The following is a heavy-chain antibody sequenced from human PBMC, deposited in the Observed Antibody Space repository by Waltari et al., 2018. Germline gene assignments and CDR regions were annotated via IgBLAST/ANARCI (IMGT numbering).Heavy chain of an antibody. Sequence: QVQLQQWGAGLLKPSETLSLTCAVYGGSFSGYYWSWIRQPPGKGLEWIGEINHSGSTTYNPSLKSRVTISVDTSKNQFSLKLSSVTAADTAVYYCARGLVSSGWYGDNWFDPWGQGTLVTVSS. V-gene: IGHV4-34*01. J-gene: IGHJ5*02. CDR2: INHSGST. D-gene: IGHD6-19*01. CDR3: ARGLVSSGWYGDNWFDP. CDR1: GGSFSGYY.